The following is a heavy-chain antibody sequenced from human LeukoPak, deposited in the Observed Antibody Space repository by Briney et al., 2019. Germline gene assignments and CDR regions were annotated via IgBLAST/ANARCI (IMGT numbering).Heavy chain of an antibody. D-gene: IGHD6-6*01. J-gene: IGHJ4*02. V-gene: IGHV3-64*01. Sequence: GGSLRLSCAASGFTFSSYAMHWVRQAPGKGLEYVSPISSNGGSTYYANSVKGRFTISRDNSKNTLYLQMGSLRAEDMAVYYCARSTISSSSYYFDYWGQGTLVTVSS. CDR2: ISSNGGST. CDR3: ARSTISSSSYYFDY. CDR1: GFTFSSYA.